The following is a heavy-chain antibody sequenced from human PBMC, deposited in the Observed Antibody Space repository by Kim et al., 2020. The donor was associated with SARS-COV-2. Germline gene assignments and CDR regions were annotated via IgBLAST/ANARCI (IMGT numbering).Heavy chain of an antibody. CDR2: ISAYNGNT. CDR3: AMSPVHYYDSSGYYYRENYFDY. Sequence: ASVKVSCKASGYTFTSYGISWVRQAPGQGLEWMGWISAYNGNTNYAQKLQGRVTMTTDTSTSTAYMELRSLRSDDTAVYYCAMSPVHYYDSSGYYYRENYFDYWGQGTLVTVSS. CDR1: GYTFTSYG. J-gene: IGHJ4*02. D-gene: IGHD3-22*01. V-gene: IGHV1-18*01.